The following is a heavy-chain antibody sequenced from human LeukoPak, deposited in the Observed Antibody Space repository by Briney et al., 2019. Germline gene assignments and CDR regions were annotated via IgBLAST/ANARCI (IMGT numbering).Heavy chain of an antibody. V-gene: IGHV2-5*02. J-gene: IGHJ4*02. Sequence: SGPTLVKPTQTLTLTCTFSGFSLTTSGLGVGWIRQPPGKALEWLAFIYWDHDRRFSPSLQNRLTITKDTSNNQVVLTMTDVNPVDTATYYCVRRVAGNTTGWSSGLFDYWGQGILVIVSS. CDR2: IYWDHDR. CDR1: GFSLTTSGLG. D-gene: IGHD6-19*01. CDR3: VRRVAGNTTGWSSGLFDY.